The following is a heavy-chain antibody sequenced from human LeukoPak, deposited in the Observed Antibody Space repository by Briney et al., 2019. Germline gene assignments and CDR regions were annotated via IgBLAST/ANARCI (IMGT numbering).Heavy chain of an antibody. CDR3: ARKVLRGNWFGP. CDR2: ISYDGSNK. Sequence: PGGSLRLSCAASGFTFSSYAMHWVRQAPGKGLEWVAVISYDGSNKYYADSVKGRFTISRDNSKNTLYLQMNSLRAEDTAVYYCARKVLRGNWFGPWGQGTLVTVSS. V-gene: IGHV3-30-3*01. J-gene: IGHJ5*02. D-gene: IGHD3-10*01. CDR1: GFTFSSYA.